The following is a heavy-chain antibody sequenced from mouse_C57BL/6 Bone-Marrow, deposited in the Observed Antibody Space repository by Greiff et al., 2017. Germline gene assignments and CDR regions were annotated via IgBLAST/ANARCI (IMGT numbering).Heavy chain of an antibody. CDR1: GFTFSSYT. CDR2: ISGGGGNT. J-gene: IGHJ1*03. Sequence: EVQLVESGGGLVKPGGSLKLSCAASGFTFSSYTMSWVRQTPEKRLQWVAAISGGGGNTYYPDSVKGRFTSSRDNDKNILYLQMSSLRSEDTALYYCSRQVTTVLATKYFDVWGTGTTVTVSS. V-gene: IGHV5-9*01. D-gene: IGHD1-1*01. CDR3: SRQVTTVLATKYFDV.